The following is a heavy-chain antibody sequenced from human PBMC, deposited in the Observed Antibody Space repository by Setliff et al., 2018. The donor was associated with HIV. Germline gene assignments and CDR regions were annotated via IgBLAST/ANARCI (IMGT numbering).Heavy chain of an antibody. V-gene: IGHV1-18*01. CDR3: ARYDSSGYYPSNYYYGMDV. CDR2: ISAYNGNT. CDR1: GYTFTNYG. J-gene: IGHJ6*02. Sequence: ASVKVSCKASGYTFTNYGISWVRQAPGQGLEWMGWISAYNGNTNYAQKLQGRVTMTTDTSTSTVYMELRSLRSDDTAVYYCARYDSSGYYPSNYYYGMDVWGQGILVTVSS. D-gene: IGHD3-22*01.